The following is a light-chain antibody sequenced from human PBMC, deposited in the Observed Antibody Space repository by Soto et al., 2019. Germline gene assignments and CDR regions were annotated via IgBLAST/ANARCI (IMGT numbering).Light chain of an antibody. V-gene: IGLV2-14*01. CDR3: CSYTSSSYYV. CDR1: SSDVGGYNY. CDR2: DVS. Sequence: QSALTQPASVSGSPGQSVTISCTGTSSDVGGYNYVSWYQQHPGKAPKLMIYDVSKRPSGVSNRFSGSKSGNTASLTISGLEAEDEAYYYCCSYTSSSYYVFGTGTQLTVL. J-gene: IGLJ1*01.